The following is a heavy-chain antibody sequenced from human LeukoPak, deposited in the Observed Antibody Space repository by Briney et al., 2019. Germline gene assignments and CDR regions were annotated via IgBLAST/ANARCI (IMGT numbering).Heavy chain of an antibody. CDR3: ARDYGDYGDDDY. CDR2: INPNSGGT. J-gene: IGHJ4*02. D-gene: IGHD4-17*01. CDR1: GYTFTSYD. V-gene: IGHV1-2*02. Sequence: ASVKVSCKASGYTFTSYDINWVRQAPGQGLEWMGWINPNSGGTNYAQKFQGRVTMTRDTSISTAYMELSRLRSDDTAVYYCARDYGDYGDDDYWGQGTLVTVSS.